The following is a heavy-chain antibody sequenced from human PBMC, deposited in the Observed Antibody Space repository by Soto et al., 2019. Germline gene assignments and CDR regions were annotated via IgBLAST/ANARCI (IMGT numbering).Heavy chain of an antibody. D-gene: IGHD2-8*01. V-gene: IGHV4-30-4*01. CDR1: GGSISSGDYY. CDR3: ARYCTNGALPGSNWFDP. CDR2: IYYSGST. Sequence: SETLSLTCTVSGGSISSGDYYWSWIRQPPGKGLEWIGYIYYSGSTYYNPSLKSRVTISVDTSKNQFSLKLSSVTAADTAVYYCARYCTNGALPGSNWFDPWGQGTLVTVS. J-gene: IGHJ5*02.